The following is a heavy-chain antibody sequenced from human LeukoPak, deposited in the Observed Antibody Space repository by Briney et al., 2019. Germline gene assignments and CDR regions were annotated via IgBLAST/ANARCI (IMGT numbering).Heavy chain of an antibody. J-gene: IGHJ4*02. D-gene: IGHD3-22*01. V-gene: IGHV3-53*01. CDR3: ARLLYYYDSSIYQRYFDY. CDR1: GFPVSSNY. CDR2: IYSGGNT. Sequence: PGGSLRLSCAASGFPVSSNYMNWVRQAPGKGLEWVSIIYSGGNTHYADSVKSRFTISRDNSQNTLYLQMNSLRPEDTAVYYCARLLYYYDSSIYQRYFDYWGQGTLVTVSS.